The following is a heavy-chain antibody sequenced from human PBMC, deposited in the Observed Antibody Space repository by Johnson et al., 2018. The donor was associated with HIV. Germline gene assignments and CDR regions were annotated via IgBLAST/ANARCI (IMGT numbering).Heavy chain of an antibody. V-gene: IGHV3-20*04. J-gene: IGHJ3*02. Sequence: VQLVESGGGVVRPGGSLRLSCAASGFTFDDYGMSWVRQAPGKGLEWVSGIPWNGGSTGYADSVKGRFTISRDHAKNSLYLQMNSLRAEDTALYYCARVVGYKYGSAGDNDAFDIWGQGTMVTVSS. CDR3: ARVVGYKYGSAGDNDAFDI. CDR1: GFTFDDYG. CDR2: IPWNGGST. D-gene: IGHD5-18*01.